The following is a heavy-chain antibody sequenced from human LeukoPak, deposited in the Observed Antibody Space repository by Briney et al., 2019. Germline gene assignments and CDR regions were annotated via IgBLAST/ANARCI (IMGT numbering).Heavy chain of an antibody. V-gene: IGHV3-23*01. J-gene: IGHJ4*02. CDR1: GFTFSSHA. CDR3: AKDLETINPTMD. D-gene: IGHD3-10*01. Sequence: GGSLRLSCAASGFTFSSHAMSWVRQAPGKGLEWVSSIGGSGKNTFYADAVKGRFTISRDNSKDTLYLQMNSLRAEATAVYYCAKDLETINPTMDWGQGTLVTVSS. CDR2: IGGSGKNT.